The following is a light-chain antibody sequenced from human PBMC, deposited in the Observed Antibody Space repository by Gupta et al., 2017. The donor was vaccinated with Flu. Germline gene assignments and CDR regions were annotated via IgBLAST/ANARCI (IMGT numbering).Light chain of an antibody. CDR3: QQDHSIPYT. V-gene: IGKV4-1*01. CDR2: WAS. J-gene: IGKJ2*01. Sequence: DIVMTQSPDSLAVSLGERATINCKSSQSVLYSSNNKNYLAWYQQKPGQPPKLLIYWASTRESGVPDRFSGSGSGTDFTLTISTLQAEDVAVYYCQQDHSIPYTFGQGTKMEIK. CDR1: QSVLYSSNNKNY.